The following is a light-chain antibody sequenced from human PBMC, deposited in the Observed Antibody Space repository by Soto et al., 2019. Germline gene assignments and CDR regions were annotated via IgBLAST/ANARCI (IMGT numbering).Light chain of an antibody. Sequence: EIVMTQSPATLSVSPGERATLSCRASQSVSSNLAWYQQKPGHTPRLLIYSASIGATGTPARFSGSGSGSDFTLTISSLQSEDFAVYYCQQYNKWPLTFGPGTKVDI. J-gene: IGKJ3*01. V-gene: IGKV3-15*01. CDR1: QSVSSN. CDR3: QQYNKWPLT. CDR2: SAS.